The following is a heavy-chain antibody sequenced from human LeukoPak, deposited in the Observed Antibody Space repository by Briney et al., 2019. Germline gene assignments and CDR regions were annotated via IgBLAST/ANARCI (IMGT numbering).Heavy chain of an antibody. D-gene: IGHD6-19*01. CDR1: GFTLSSYG. J-gene: IGHJ4*02. V-gene: IGHV3-30*02. CDR2: IRYDGSNK. CDR3: AKDVRIAVAGLDY. Sequence: GGSLRLSCAASGFTLSSYGMHWVRQAPGKGLEWVAFIRYDGSNKYYADSVKGRFTISRDNSKNTLYLQMNSLRAEDTAVYYCAKDVRIAVAGLDYWGQGTLVTVSS.